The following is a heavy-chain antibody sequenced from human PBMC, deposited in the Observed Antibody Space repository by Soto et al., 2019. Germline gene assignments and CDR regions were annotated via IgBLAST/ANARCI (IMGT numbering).Heavy chain of an antibody. V-gene: IGHV1-46*01. J-gene: IGHJ3*02. D-gene: IGHD5-18*01. CDR3: ARDHLPDTAAFDI. Sequence: ASVKVSFKASGYTFTSYYMHWVRQAPGQGLEWMGIINPSGGSTSYAQKFQGRVTMTRDTSTSTVYMELSSLRSEDTAVYYCARDHLPDTAAFDIWGQGTMVTVSS. CDR2: INPSGGST. CDR1: GYTFTSYY.